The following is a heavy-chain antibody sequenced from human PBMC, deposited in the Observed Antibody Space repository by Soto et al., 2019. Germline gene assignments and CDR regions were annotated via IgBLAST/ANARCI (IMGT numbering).Heavy chain of an antibody. CDR2: IWYDGTQK. V-gene: IGHV3-33*01. CDR3: ARAGGTTEIGLCHSEC. D-gene: IGHD4-17*01. CDR1: GFTFNTYS. Sequence: QPGGSLRLSCEASGFTFNTYSMHWVRQPPGKGLEWLAAIWYDGTQKYYADSVKGRFIISRDNSKKTLYLEMNSLRAEDTAVYYCARAGGTTEIGLCHSECWGQGTLVIVSS. J-gene: IGHJ4*02.